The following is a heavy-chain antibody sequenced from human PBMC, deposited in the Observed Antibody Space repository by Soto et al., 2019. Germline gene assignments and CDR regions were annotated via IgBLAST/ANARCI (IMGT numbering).Heavy chain of an antibody. Sequence: ASVKVSCKAFGYTFTSYGISWVRQAPGQGLEWMGWISAYNGNTNYAQKLQGRVTMTTDTSTSTAYMELRSLRSDDTAVYYCASPTDSSGWYHAFDIWGQGTMVTVSS. V-gene: IGHV1-18*01. CDR3: ASPTDSSGWYHAFDI. D-gene: IGHD6-19*01. CDR1: GYTFTSYG. CDR2: ISAYNGNT. J-gene: IGHJ3*02.